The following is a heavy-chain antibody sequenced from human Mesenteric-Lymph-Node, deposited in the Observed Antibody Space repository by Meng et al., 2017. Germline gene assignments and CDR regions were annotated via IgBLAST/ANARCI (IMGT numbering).Heavy chain of an antibody. CDR3: ARRKRGYSYGYEDPSHSYFDY. CDR2: ISGSGGST. D-gene: IGHD5-18*01. CDR1: GFTFSSYD. J-gene: IGHJ4*02. V-gene: IGHV3-23*01. Sequence: GESLKISCAACGFTFSSYDMRWVRQATGKGLEWVSAISGSGGSTYYADSVKGRFTISRDNSKNTLYLQMNSLRAEDTAVYYCARRKRGYSYGYEDPSHSYFDYWGQGTLVTVSS.